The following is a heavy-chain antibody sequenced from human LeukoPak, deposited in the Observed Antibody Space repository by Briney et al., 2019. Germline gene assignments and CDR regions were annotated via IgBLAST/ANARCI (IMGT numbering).Heavy chain of an antibody. Sequence: GASVKVSCKASGYTFTGYYMHWVRQAPGQGLEWMGWINPRSGSTNYVQKFQGRVTVTRDTSISTAYMELSRLRSDDTAVYYCARSDIVAQPYDYWGQGTLVTVSS. CDR1: GYTFTGYY. CDR2: INPRSGST. CDR3: ARSDIVAQPYDY. V-gene: IGHV1-2*02. J-gene: IGHJ4*02. D-gene: IGHD5-12*01.